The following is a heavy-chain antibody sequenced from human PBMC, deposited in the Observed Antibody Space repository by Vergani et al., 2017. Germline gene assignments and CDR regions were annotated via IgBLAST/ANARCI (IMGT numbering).Heavy chain of an antibody. D-gene: IGHD1-7*01. CDR2: ISSDGSNK. V-gene: IGHV3-30*18. J-gene: IGHJ3*02. Sequence: QVQLVESGGGVVQPGRSLRLSCVASGFNFSVFGMHWVRQTPGKGLEGVAVISSDGSNKYYGDSVKGRFTISRDNSKNTVYLQMSSLRAEDTAVYYCAKNGARTGTTRIAFDIWGQGTMVTVSS. CDR1: GFNFSVFG. CDR3: AKNGARTGTTRIAFDI.